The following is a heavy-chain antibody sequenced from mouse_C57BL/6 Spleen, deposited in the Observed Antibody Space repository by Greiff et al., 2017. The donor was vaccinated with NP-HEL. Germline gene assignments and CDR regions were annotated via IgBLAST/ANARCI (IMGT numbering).Heavy chain of an antibody. CDR1: GYTFTSYW. J-gene: IGHJ3*01. V-gene: IGHV1-59*01. D-gene: IGHD1-1*01. CDR2: IDPSDSYT. CDR3: ARHGSRAWFAY. Sequence: QVQLQQPGAELVRPGTSVKLSCKASGYTFTSYWMHWVKQRPGQGLEWIGVIDPSDSYTNYNQKFKGKATLTVDTSSSTAYMQLSSLTSEDSAVYYYARHGSRAWFAYWGQGTLVTVSA.